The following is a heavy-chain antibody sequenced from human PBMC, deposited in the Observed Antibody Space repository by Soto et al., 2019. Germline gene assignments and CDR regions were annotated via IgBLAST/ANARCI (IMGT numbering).Heavy chain of an antibody. CDR2: IDPSDSYT. CDR3: ARHAGDYYDSSGYFVVLHGMDV. CDR1: GYSFTSYW. V-gene: IGHV5-10-1*01. Sequence: PGESLKSSCKGSGYSFTSYWISGVRQMPGKGLEWMGRIDPSDSYTNYSPSFQGHVTISADKSISTAYLQWSSLKASDTAMYYCARHAGDYYDSSGYFVVLHGMDVWGQGTTVTVSS. D-gene: IGHD3-22*01. J-gene: IGHJ6*02.